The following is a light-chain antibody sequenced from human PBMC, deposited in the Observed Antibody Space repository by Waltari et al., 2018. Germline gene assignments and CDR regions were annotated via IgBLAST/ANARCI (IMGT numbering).Light chain of an antibody. CDR1: QSVSRA. J-gene: IGKJ1*01. CDR2: GAS. V-gene: IGKV3-20*01. Sequence: EIVLTQSPGTLSLSPGERATLSCRASQSVSRALAWYQQKPGQAPRLLIYGASSRATGIADRFSGGGSGTDFSLTISRLEPEDFAVYYCQHYVRLPATFGQGTKVEIK. CDR3: QHYVRLPAT.